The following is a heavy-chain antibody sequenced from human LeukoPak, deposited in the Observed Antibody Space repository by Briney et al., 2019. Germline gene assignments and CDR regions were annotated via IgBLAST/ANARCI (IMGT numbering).Heavy chain of an antibody. CDR2: IKQDGSEK. CDR3: ARDARYYGSGSYFLKGDYYYGMDV. CDR1: GFAFSTYW. J-gene: IGHJ6*02. D-gene: IGHD3-10*01. Sequence: GGSLRLSCAASGFAFSTYWMSWVRQAPGEGLQWVANIKQDGSEKCYVDSVKGRFTISRDNAKNSLYLQMNSLRAEDTAVYYCARDARYYGSGSYFLKGDYYYGMDVWGQGTTVTVSS. V-gene: IGHV3-7*01.